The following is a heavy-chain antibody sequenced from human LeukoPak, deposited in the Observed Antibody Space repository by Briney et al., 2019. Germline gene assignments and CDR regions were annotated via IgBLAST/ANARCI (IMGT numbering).Heavy chain of an antibody. CDR1: GGSSSGYY. D-gene: IGHD1-26*01. V-gene: IGHV4-59*08. CDR2: LYYSGDT. Sequence: ASETLSLTCTVAGGSSSGYYWMWIRQPPGKGLEWIGYLYYSGDTKYSPSLKSRVTISVDTSKNQFSLKLNSVTAADTAVYYCGSLSGSYSRGYFDYWGQGTLVPVSS. CDR3: GSLSGSYSRGYFDY. J-gene: IGHJ4*02.